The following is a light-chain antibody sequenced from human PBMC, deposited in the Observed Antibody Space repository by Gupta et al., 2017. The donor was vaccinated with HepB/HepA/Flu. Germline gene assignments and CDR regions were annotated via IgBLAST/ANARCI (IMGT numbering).Light chain of an antibody. J-gene: IGKJ1*01. V-gene: IGKV3-11*01. CDR2: DAS. CDR1: QSVSSY. Sequence: EIVLTQYPATLSLSPGERATLSCRASQSVSSYLAWYQQKPGQAPRLLIYDASNRATGIPARFSGSGSGTDFTLTISSLEPEDFAVYYCQHCINWPQTFGQGTKLEIK. CDR3: QHCINWPQT.